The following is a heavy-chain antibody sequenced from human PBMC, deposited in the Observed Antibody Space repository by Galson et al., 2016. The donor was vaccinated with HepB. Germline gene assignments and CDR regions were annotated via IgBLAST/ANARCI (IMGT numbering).Heavy chain of an antibody. D-gene: IGHD2-2*01. CDR1: GFIFSNYA. J-gene: IGHJ4*02. CDR2: ISGSGDST. V-gene: IGHV3-23*01. Sequence: SLRLSCAASGFIFSNYAMTWVRQAPGEGLEWVSVISGSGDSTYYADSVKGRFTISRDNFKKTLYLQMNSLRAEDTAVYYCAKDGRIYCSSASCHDHFHYWGQGTLVTVSS. CDR3: AKDGRIYCSSASCHDHFHY.